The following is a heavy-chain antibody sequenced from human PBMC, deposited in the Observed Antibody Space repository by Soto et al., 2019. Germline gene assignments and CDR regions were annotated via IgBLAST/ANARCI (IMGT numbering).Heavy chain of an antibody. CDR1: GGFS. Sequence: SETLSLTCTVSGGFSWGWIRQSPDKGLEWIGYIYNSGRYNYNPSLESRLTISIDTSKNQFSLRLASVTAADTAVYYCARTLPNRQLFDSWSQGTLVTVSS. CDR2: IYNSGRY. D-gene: IGHD1-1*01. V-gene: IGHV4-59*01. J-gene: IGHJ4*02. CDR3: ARTLPNRQLFDS.